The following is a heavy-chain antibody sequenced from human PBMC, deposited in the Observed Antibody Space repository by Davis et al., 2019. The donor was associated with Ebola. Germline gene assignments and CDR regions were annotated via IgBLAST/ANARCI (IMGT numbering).Heavy chain of an antibody. CDR1: GFIFSSYS. CDR2: SSMTTSI. J-gene: IGHJ4*02. V-gene: IGHV3-21*05. CDR3: AGFFDY. Sequence: GESLKISCADSGFIFSSYSMTWVRQAPGKGLEWVSYSSMTTSIYYADSVKGRFTISRDNSKKSLYLQMNGLRAEDTAVYYCAGFFDYWGQGTLVTVSS.